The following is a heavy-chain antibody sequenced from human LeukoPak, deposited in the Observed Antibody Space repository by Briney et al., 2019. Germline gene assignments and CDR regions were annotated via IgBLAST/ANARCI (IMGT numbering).Heavy chain of an antibody. V-gene: IGHV3-23*01. D-gene: IGHD3-10*01. J-gene: IGHJ4*02. CDR1: GFTFSSYA. Sequence: PGGSLRLSCAASGFTFSSYAMSWVRQAPGKGLEWFSTISASGGSTNYADSVKGRFTISRDNSKNTLYLQLNSLRAEDTAIYYCAKRDKVSWDYYHSFDYWGQGTLVTVSS. CDR2: ISASGGST. CDR3: AKRDKVSWDYYHSFDY.